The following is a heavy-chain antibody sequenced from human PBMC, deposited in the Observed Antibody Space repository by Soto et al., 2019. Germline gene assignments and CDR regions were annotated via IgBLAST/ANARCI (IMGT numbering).Heavy chain of an antibody. J-gene: IGHJ6*02. CDR1: GFTFSGYA. V-gene: IGHV3-23*01. Sequence: EVQLLESGGGLVQPGGSLRLSCAASGFTFSGYAMSWVRQAPGKGLEGASVIRSGGIMTFYADSVEGRFTISRDDSKSTLYLLMDSLRAEDTAVYHCAKNRGSGNPFYYDMDVWGQGTTVTVSS. CDR3: AKNRGSGNPFYYDMDV. D-gene: IGHD3-10*01. CDR2: IRSGGIMT.